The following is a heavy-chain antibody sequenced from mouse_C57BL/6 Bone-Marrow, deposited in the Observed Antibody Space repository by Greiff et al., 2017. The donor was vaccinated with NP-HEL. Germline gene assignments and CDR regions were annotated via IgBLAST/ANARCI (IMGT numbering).Heavy chain of an antibody. CDR2: INPSTGGT. CDR3: ARGYYGKNFDV. CDR1: GYSFTGYY. Sequence: EVQLQQSGPELVKPGASVKISCKASGYSFTGYYMNWVKQSPEKSLEWIGEINPSTGGTTYNQKFKAKATLTVDKSSSTAYMQLKSLTSEDSAVYYCARGYYGKNFDVWGTGTTVTVSS. D-gene: IGHD1-1*01. J-gene: IGHJ1*03. V-gene: IGHV1-42*01.